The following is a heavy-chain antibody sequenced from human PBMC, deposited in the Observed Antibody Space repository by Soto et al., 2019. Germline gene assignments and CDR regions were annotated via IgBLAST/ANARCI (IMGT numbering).Heavy chain of an antibody. J-gene: IGHJ4*02. CDR1: GYTFTGYA. D-gene: IGHD6-19*01. Sequence: GASVKVSCKASGYTFTGYAMHWVRQAPGQMLEWMGWINACNVITKYSQKFQGRVTITRDTSASTAYMELSSLRSEDTAVYYCARAVAVPADFDYWGQGTLVTVSS. CDR2: INACNVIT. V-gene: IGHV1-3*01. CDR3: ARAVAVPADFDY.